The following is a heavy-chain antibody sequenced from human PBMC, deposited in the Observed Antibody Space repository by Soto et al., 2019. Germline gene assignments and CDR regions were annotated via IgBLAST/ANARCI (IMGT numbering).Heavy chain of an antibody. CDR1: GYTFTSYY. CDR2: INPSGGST. CDR3: VGGITGTTPYFDY. V-gene: IGHV1-46*01. J-gene: IGHJ4*02. D-gene: IGHD1-7*01. Sequence: ASVKVSCKAAGYTFTSYYMHWVRQAPGQGLEWMGIINPSGGSTSYAQKFQGRVTMTRDTSTSTVYMELSSLRSEDTAVYYCVGGITGTTPYFDYWGQGTLVTVSS.